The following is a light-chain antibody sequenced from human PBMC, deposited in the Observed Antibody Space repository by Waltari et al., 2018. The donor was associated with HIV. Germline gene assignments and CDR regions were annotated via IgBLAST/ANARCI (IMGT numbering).Light chain of an antibody. V-gene: IGKV1-39*01. CDR2: AAS. J-gene: IGKJ2*01. Sequence: GDRVTITCRASQSITSYLNWYQQKPGKAPKLLIYAASNLQSGVPSRISGSGSGTDFTLTITSLQPEDFATYYCQQSYSTPYTFGQGTKLEIK. CDR3: QQSYSTPYT. CDR1: QSITSY.